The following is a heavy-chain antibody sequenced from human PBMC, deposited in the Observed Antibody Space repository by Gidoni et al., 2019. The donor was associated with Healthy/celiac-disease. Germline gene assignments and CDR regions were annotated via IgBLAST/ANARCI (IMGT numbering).Heavy chain of an antibody. J-gene: IGHJ4*02. D-gene: IGHD6-19*01. Sequence: QFPLKKLGAGLLNPSGTLSHTCAVDGGSFRGYYWNWIRQPPGKGLAWIGEINHSGITNYTPSLRSLVSISVVTSKSQVSLKLTSWSAADTAVYYCASLRSAVAGTKIFDYWGQGTLVTVSS. CDR2: INHSGIT. CDR1: GGSFRGYY. V-gene: IGHV4-34*01. CDR3: ASLRSAVAGTKIFDY.